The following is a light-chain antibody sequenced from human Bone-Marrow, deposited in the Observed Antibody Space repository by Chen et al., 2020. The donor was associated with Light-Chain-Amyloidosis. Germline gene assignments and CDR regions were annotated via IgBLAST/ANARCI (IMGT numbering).Light chain of an antibody. V-gene: IGLV2-14*01. J-gene: IGLJ1*01. CDR3: SSYTITNTLV. CDR1: SSDVGGDNH. CDR2: EVT. Sequence: QSALTQPASVSGSPGQSITISCTGTSSDVGGDNHVSWYQQHPAKAPKLMIYEVTTRPSWVPDRFSGSKSDNTASLTISRLQTEDEADYFCSSYTITNTLVFGSGTRVTVL.